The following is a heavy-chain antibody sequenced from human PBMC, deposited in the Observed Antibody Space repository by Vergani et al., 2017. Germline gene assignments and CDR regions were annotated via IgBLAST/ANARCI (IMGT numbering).Heavy chain of an antibody. D-gene: IGHD6-6*01. CDR1: GGSISSGSYY. Sequence: QLQLQESGPGLVKPSETLSLTCTVSGGSISSGSYYWSWIRQPAGKGLEWIGRIYTSGSTNYNPSLKSLVTISVDTSKNQFSLKLSSVTAADTAVYYCARSSIAARHLDYWGQGTLVTVSS. CDR2: IYTSGST. CDR3: ARSSIAARHLDY. J-gene: IGHJ4*02. V-gene: IGHV4-61*02.